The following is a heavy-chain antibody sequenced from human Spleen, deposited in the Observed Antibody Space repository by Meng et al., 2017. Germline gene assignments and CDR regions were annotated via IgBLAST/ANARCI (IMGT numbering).Heavy chain of an antibody. CDR2: MNHRGST. Sequence: SETLFLTCAVYGGSFSGYYWSWIRQPPGKGLEWIGEMNHRGSTNYNPSLKSRVTISVDTSNNQLSLKLSSVTAADTAVYYCAGGVTDISGYESHFDYWGQGTLVTVSS. V-gene: IGHV4-34*01. J-gene: IGHJ4*02. CDR1: GGSFSGYY. D-gene: IGHD5-12*01. CDR3: AGGVTDISGYESHFDY.